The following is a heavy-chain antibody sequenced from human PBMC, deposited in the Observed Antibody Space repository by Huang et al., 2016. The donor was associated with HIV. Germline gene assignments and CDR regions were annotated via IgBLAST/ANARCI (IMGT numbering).Heavy chain of an antibody. V-gene: IGHV3-23*01. D-gene: IGHD3-10*01. J-gene: IGHJ6*03. CDR1: GTTFSTYA. CDR3: AKDKIIPRGYMDV. CDR2: SIGGTRI. Sequence: EVQVLESGGGSVQPGGSLRLSCVASGTTFSTYAMSWVRQAPGKGLEWVISIGGTRILYADSVKGRFTVSRDNSKNTVYLLMNSLRAEDSAVYYCAKDKIIPRGYMDVWGKGTTVTVSS.